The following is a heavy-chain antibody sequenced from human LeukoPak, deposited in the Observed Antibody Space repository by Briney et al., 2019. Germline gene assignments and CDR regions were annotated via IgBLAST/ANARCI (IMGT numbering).Heavy chain of an antibody. CDR2: INPSGDGT. CDR1: GHTFTTYY. V-gene: IGHV1-46*01. D-gene: IGHD1-14*01. Sequence: EASVKVSCKASGHTFTTYYVHLVRQAPGQGLEWMGVINPSGDGTNYPQRFRDRVTLTKDTSTNTVYMELSSLRSEDTAIYYCAKETPNTGWFDPWGQGTLVTVSS. J-gene: IGHJ5*02. CDR3: AKETPNTGWFDP.